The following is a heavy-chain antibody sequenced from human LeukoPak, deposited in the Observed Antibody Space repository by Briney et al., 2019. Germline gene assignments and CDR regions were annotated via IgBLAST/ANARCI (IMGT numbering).Heavy chain of an antibody. Sequence: SETLSLTCPVSGDSISNYYYWTWIRQPPGKGLEWIGYVYYTGSTNFNPSLKSRVTMSLDTSRNQFSLKLTSLTAADTAVYYCARGAMATTPFFDYWGEGTLVTVSS. D-gene: IGHD5-24*01. CDR3: ARGAMATTPFFDY. V-gene: IGHV4-59*01. J-gene: IGHJ4*02. CDR2: VYYTGST. CDR1: GDSISNYY.